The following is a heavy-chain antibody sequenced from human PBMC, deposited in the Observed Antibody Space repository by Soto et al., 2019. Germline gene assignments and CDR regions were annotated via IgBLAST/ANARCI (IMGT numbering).Heavy chain of an antibody. D-gene: IGHD2-15*01. V-gene: IGHV1-18*01. Sequence: QVQLVQSGAEVKKPGASVKVSCKASGYTFTNFGISWVRQAPGQGLEWMGWISAYNGNTNYAQKFQGRVTMTTDTSPSTAYMEVRGLRFDDTAVYYCARGCTPIDYWGQGTLVTVSS. J-gene: IGHJ4*02. CDR2: ISAYNGNT. CDR1: GYTFTNFG. CDR3: ARGCTPIDY.